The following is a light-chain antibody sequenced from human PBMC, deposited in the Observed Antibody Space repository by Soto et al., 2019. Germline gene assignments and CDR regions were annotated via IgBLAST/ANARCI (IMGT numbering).Light chain of an antibody. CDR3: LQHNSYPYT. CDR1: QGIGND. Sequence: DIQMTQSPSSLSASVGDRVTITCRASQGIGNDLGWYQQKPGKAPKRLIYAASSLQSGVPSRFSGSVSGTEFTLPISSLQPEDFATYSCLQHNSYPYTFGQGTKLEIK. V-gene: IGKV1-17*01. CDR2: AAS. J-gene: IGKJ2*01.